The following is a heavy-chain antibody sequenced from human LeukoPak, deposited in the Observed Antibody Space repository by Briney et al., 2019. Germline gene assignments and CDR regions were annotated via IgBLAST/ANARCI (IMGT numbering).Heavy chain of an antibody. CDR3: ARSGHYDFWSGYYVRY. Sequence: GGSLRLSCAASGFTFSSYSMNWVRQAPGKGLEWVSYISSSSSTIYYADSVKGRFTISRDNAKNSLYLQMNSLRAEDTAVYYCARSGHYDFWSGYYVRYWGQGTLVTVSS. CDR1: GFTFSSYS. J-gene: IGHJ4*02. V-gene: IGHV3-48*04. CDR2: ISSSSSTI. D-gene: IGHD3-3*01.